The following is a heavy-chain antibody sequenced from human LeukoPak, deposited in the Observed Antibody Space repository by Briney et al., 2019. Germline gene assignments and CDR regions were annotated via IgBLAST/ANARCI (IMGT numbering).Heavy chain of an antibody. CDR1: GGSIRSSSYY. CDR2: IYYNGST. Sequence: SETLSLTCTVSGGSIRSSSYYWGWIRQTPGKGLEWIGSIYYNGSTSYNPSLKSRVTISVDTSKNQFSLKLSSVTAADTAVYYCARALYYYGSGSYSLFDPWGQGTLVTVSS. D-gene: IGHD3-10*01. V-gene: IGHV4-39*01. CDR3: ARALYYYGSGSYSLFDP. J-gene: IGHJ5*02.